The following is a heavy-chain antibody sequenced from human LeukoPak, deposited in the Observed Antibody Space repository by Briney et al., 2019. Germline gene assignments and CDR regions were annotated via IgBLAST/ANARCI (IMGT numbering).Heavy chain of an antibody. V-gene: IGHV3-20*04. CDR3: ASLYGSGPNWFDP. CDR2: INWNGGST. Sequence: RPGGSLRLSCAASGFTFSSYGMSWVRQAPGKGLEWVSGINWNGGSTGYADSVKGRFTISRDNDKNSLYLQMNSLRAEDTAVYYCASLYGSGPNWFDPWGQGTLVTVSS. CDR1: GFTFSSYG. J-gene: IGHJ5*02. D-gene: IGHD3-10*01.